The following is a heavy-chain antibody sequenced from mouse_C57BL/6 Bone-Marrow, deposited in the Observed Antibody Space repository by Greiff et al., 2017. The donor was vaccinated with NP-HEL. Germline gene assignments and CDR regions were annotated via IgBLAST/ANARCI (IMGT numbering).Heavy chain of an antibody. V-gene: IGHV1-15*01. J-gene: IGHJ3*01. D-gene: IGHD1-3*01. CDR2: IDPETGGT. CDR3: TRKVNFSFAY. CDR1: GYTFTDYE. Sequence: VKLQQSGAELVRPGASVTLSCKASGYTFTDYEMHWVKQTPVHGLEWIGAIDPETGGTAYNQKFKGKAILTADKSSSTAYMELRSLTSEDSAVYYCTRKVNFSFAYWGQGTLVTVSA.